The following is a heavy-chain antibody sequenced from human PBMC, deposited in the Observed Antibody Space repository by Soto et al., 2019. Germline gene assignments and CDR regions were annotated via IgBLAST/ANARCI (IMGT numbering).Heavy chain of an antibody. Sequence: QVQLVQSGAEVKKPGASVKVSCKASGYTFTSYAMQWVRQAPGQRLEWMGGINAGNGNTKYSQKFQGRVTITRDTSASTAYMELSSLRSEDTAVYYCARDPGYSYGYNWGQGTLVTVSS. CDR3: ARDPGYSYGYN. J-gene: IGHJ4*02. CDR1: GYTFTSYA. V-gene: IGHV1-3*01. D-gene: IGHD5-18*01. CDR2: INAGNGNT.